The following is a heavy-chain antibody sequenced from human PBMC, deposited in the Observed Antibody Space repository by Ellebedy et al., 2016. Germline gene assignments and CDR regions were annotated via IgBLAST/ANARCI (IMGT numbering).Heavy chain of an antibody. J-gene: IGHJ4*02. CDR3: ARVNNRNYGTYYFDY. D-gene: IGHD1-7*01. CDR2: IYSGGST. CDR1: GFTVSSNY. V-gene: IGHV3-53*01. Sequence: GESLKISXAASGFTVSSNYMSWVRQAPGKGLEWVSVIYSGGSTYYADSVKGRFTISRDNSKNTLYLQMNSLRAEDTAVYYCARVNNRNYGTYYFDYWGQGTLVTVSS.